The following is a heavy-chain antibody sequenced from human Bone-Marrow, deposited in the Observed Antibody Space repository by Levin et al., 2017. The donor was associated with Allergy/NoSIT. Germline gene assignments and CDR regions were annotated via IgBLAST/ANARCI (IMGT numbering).Heavy chain of an antibody. Sequence: GESLKISCAASGFIFSNYPMHWVRQAPGKGLEWVAVISNDGSEKFYTDSLRGRFTISRDNSKNTLYLQINTLRSEDSALYYCATDASGYDFWSGYTQIDSWGQGTLVTVSS. CDR3: ATDASGYDFWSGYTQIDS. J-gene: IGHJ4*02. CDR1: GFIFSNYP. V-gene: IGHV3-30-3*01. CDR2: ISNDGSEK. D-gene: IGHD3-3*01.